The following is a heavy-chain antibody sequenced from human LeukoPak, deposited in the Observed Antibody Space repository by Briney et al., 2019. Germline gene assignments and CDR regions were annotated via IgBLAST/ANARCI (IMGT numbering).Heavy chain of an antibody. Sequence: SVKVSCKASGGTFSSYAISWVRQAPGQGLEWMGRIIPILGIANYAQEFQGRVTITADKSTSTAYMELSSLRSEDTAVYYCATLSYCSGGSCYGWFDPWGQGTLVTVSS. D-gene: IGHD2-15*01. CDR3: ATLSYCSGGSCYGWFDP. CDR1: GGTFSSYA. V-gene: IGHV1-69*04. CDR2: IIPILGIA. J-gene: IGHJ5*02.